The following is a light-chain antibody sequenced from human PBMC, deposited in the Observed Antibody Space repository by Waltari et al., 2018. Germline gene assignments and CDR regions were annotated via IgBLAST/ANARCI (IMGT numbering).Light chain of an antibody. CDR2: DVS. CDR3: SSYTSTWV. J-gene: IGLJ3*02. V-gene: IGLV2-14*01. CDR1: SSDFAVFNY. Sequence: QSALTQSASVSGSPGQSITISCTGTSSDFAVFNYVSGYQQHPGKAPQLMIYDVSKRPSGVSNRFSGSKSGNTASLTISGLQAEDEADYYCSSYTSTWVFGGGTKLTVL.